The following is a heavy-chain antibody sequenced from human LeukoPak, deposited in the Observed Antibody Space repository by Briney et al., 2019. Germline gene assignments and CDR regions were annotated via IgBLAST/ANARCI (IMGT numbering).Heavy chain of an antibody. Sequence: GRSLRLSCVASGFTFSSYGMHWVRQAPGKGLEWVAVISYDGSNKYYADSVKGRFTISRDNSKNTLYLQMNSLRAEDTAVYYCAKDRGYCSGDSCYYFDYWGQGTLVTVSS. D-gene: IGHD2-15*01. CDR3: AKDRGYCSGDSCYYFDY. CDR2: ISYDGSNK. J-gene: IGHJ4*02. CDR1: GFTFSSYG. V-gene: IGHV3-30*18.